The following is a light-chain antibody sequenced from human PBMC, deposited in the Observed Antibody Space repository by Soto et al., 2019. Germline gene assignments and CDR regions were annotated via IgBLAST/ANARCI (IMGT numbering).Light chain of an antibody. CDR1: STDAGGYNY. Sequence: QSVLAQPSSVSGSPGQSTTISCTGTSTDAGGYNYVSWYQHHPGKGPKLIIYEVSNRPSGVSDRSSGSKSGNKASLIISNLEAEDESDYYCGSYTSTDTPFVFGTGTKVTVL. CDR3: GSYTSTDTPFV. CDR2: EVS. V-gene: IGLV2-14*01. J-gene: IGLJ1*01.